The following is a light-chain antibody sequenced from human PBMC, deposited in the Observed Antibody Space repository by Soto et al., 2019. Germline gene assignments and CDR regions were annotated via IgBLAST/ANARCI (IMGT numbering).Light chain of an antibody. V-gene: IGKV3-15*01. CDR2: GAS. CDR1: QSGSSK. Sequence: EIVLTQSPGTLSVSPGERATLSCRASQSGSSKLAWYQQTPGQAPRRLFYGASTGATGIPARCSGSGSETEFTLSISSLQSEDFAVYYCQQYNNWPGTFGQGTKVEIK. J-gene: IGKJ1*01. CDR3: QQYNNWPGT.